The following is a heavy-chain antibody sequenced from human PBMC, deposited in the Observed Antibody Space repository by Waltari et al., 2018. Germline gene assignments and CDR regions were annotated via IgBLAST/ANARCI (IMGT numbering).Heavy chain of an antibody. J-gene: IGHJ4*02. Sequence: EVQLLESGGGLVQPGGSLRLSCAASGFTFSSYAMSWVRRAPGKGLEWVSAISGSGGRTYYADSVKGRFTISRDNSKNTLYLQMNSLRAEDTAVYYCAKTIYGDYSSFDYWGQGTLVTVSS. CDR1: GFTFSSYA. CDR3: AKTIYGDYSSFDY. D-gene: IGHD4-17*01. CDR2: ISGSGGRT. V-gene: IGHV3-23*01.